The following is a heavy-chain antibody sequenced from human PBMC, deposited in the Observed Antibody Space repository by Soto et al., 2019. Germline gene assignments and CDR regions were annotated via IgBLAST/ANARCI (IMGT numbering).Heavy chain of an antibody. Sequence: QVQLQQWGAGLLKPSETLSLTCAVYGGSFSGYYWSWIRQPPGKGLEWIGEINHSGSTNYNPSLKSRVNLSVDASKNQFSLKLSSVTAADTAVYYCARDCLKGVDYWGQGTLVTVSS. J-gene: IGHJ4*02. CDR2: INHSGST. V-gene: IGHV4-34*01. CDR3: ARDCLKGVDY. CDR1: GGSFSGYY. D-gene: IGHD2-21*01.